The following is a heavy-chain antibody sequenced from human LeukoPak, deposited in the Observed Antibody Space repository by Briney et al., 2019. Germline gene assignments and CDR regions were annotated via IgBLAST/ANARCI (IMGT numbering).Heavy chain of an antibody. D-gene: IGHD2/OR15-2a*01. V-gene: IGHV1-8*01. Sequence: GASVKVSCKASGYTFTSYDINWVRQATGQGLEWMGWMNPNSGNTGYAQKFQGRVTMTRNTSISTAYMELSSLRSEDTAVYYCARGRSLYRRTFAWFDPWGQGTLVTVPS. CDR1: GYTFTSYD. CDR3: ARGRSLYRRTFAWFDP. J-gene: IGHJ5*02. CDR2: MNPNSGNT.